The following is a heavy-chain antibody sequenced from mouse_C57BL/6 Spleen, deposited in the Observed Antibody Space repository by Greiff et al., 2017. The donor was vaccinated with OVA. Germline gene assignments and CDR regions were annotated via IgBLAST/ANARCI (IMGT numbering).Heavy chain of an antibody. J-gene: IGHJ2*01. CDR3: AREGAEVPVDY. V-gene: IGHV1-22*01. D-gene: IGHD3-3*01. CDR1: GYTFTDYN. Sequence: EVQLQQSGPELVKPGASVKLSCTASGYTFTDYNMHWVKQSHGKSLEWIGYINPNNGGTSYNQKFKGKATLTVNKSSSTAYMELRSLTSEDSAVYYCAREGAEVPVDYWGQGTTLTVSS. CDR2: INPNNGGT.